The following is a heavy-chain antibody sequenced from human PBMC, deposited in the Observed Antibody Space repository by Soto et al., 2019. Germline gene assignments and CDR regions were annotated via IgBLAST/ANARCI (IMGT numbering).Heavy chain of an antibody. CDR3: ARLYCSSNSCYRGVAQAFDI. V-gene: IGHV1-69*01. CDR2: IIPIFGTA. Sequence: SGKLACKASWGPFISYAISWVRRAPGQGLEWMGGIIPIFGTANYAQKFQGRVTITADESTSTAYMELSSLRSEDTAVYYCARLYCSSNSCYRGVAQAFDIWGQGTMVTVSS. CDR1: WGPFISYA. D-gene: IGHD2-2*02. J-gene: IGHJ3*02.